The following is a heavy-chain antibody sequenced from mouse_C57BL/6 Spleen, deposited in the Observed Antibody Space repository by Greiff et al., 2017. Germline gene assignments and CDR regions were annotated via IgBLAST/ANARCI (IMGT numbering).Heavy chain of an antibody. CDR3: ARHGDYGSSYEGYYAMDY. Sequence: LQQSGAELVKPGASVKLSCKASGYTFTEYTIHWVKQRSGQGLEWIGWFYPGSGSIKYNEKFKDKATLTADKSSSTVYMELSRLTSEDSAVYFCARHGDYGSSYEGYYAMDYWGQGTSVTVSS. CDR2: FYPGSGSI. D-gene: IGHD1-1*01. J-gene: IGHJ4*01. V-gene: IGHV1-62-2*01. CDR1: GYTFTEYT.